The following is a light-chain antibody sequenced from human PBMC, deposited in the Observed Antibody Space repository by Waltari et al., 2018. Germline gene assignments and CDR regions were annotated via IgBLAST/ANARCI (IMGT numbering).Light chain of an antibody. CDR1: RSNIGNNY. CDR3: GTWDSSLGGAV. V-gene: IGLV1-51*02. Sequence: QSVLTQPPSVSAAPGPRVTISCSGGRSNIGNNYVSWYRQFPGTAPKLLIYEVTERPSGIAGRFSGSKPGTSATLDITGLQAGDEADYYCGTWDSSLGGAVFGGGTHLTVL. J-gene: IGLJ7*01. CDR2: EVT.